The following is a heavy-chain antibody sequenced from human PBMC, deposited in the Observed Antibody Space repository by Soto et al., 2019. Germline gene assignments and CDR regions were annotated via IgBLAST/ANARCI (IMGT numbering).Heavy chain of an antibody. J-gene: IGHJ4*02. CDR2: IGGSGRTT. V-gene: IGHV3-23*01. CDR3: AKSRYSDSSGYFYDY. D-gene: IGHD3-22*01. Sequence: GGSLRLSCAASAFTFNNYAMSWVRQAPGKGLEWVSGIGGSGRTTYYADSVKGRFTISRDNSNNTLFLQMNSLRAEDTAVYYCAKSRYSDSSGYFYDYWGQGTLVTVSS. CDR1: AFTFNNYA.